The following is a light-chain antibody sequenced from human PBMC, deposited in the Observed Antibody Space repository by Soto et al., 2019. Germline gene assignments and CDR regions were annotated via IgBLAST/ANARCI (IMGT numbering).Light chain of an antibody. CDR1: QSVSRY. CDR2: DAS. J-gene: IGKJ5*01. V-gene: IGKV3-11*01. CDR3: QQRSNWPIT. Sequence: EIALTQSAATLSLSPGERATLSCRASQSVSRYLAWYQQKPGQAPRLLIYDASNRATGIPARFSGSGSGTDFTLTISRLEPEDFAVYYCQQRSNWPITFGQGTRLEIK.